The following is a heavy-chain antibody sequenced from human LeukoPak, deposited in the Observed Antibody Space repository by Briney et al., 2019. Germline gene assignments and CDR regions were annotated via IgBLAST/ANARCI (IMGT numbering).Heavy chain of an antibody. CDR2: IYTRGST. Sequence: SETLSLTCTVSGGSISNYYWSWIRQPAGKALEGIGHIYTRGSTNYHPSLKRRVTMSVDTSKNQFSLKLSSVTAADTAAYYCARVVDVAAGYVSRSYGMDVWGQGTTVTVSS. D-gene: IGHD6-13*01. J-gene: IGHJ6*02. V-gene: IGHV4-4*07. CDR1: GGSISNYY. CDR3: ARVVDVAAGYVSRSYGMDV.